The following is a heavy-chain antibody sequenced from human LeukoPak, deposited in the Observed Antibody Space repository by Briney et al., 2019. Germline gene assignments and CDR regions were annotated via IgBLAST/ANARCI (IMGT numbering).Heavy chain of an antibody. J-gene: IGHJ4*02. CDR3: AKSSNIGAASNY. CDR2: ISSSGSAT. V-gene: IGHV3-11*01. CDR1: GFTFRDYY. D-gene: IGHD4-11*01. Sequence: GGSLRLSCAASGFTFRDYYMSWIRQAPGKGLEWVSHISSSGSATFYADSVKGRFTISRDSAKNTLYLQMNSLRVEDTAVYYYAKSSNIGAASNYWGQGTLVTVSS.